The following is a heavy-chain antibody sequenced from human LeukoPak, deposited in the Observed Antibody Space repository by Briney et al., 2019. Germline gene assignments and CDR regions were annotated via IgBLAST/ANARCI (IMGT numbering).Heavy chain of an antibody. D-gene: IGHD1-1*01. CDR2: INPSSGGT. J-gene: IGHJ6*02. CDR1: GYTFTGYY. V-gene: IGHV1-2*02. Sequence: ASVKVSCKASGYTFTGYYMHWVRQAPGQGLEWMGWINPSSGGTNYAQKFQGRVTMTRDTSISTAYMELSRLRSDDTAVYYCARDLRNWSYYYYGMDVWGQGTTVTVSS. CDR3: ARDLRNWSYYYYGMDV.